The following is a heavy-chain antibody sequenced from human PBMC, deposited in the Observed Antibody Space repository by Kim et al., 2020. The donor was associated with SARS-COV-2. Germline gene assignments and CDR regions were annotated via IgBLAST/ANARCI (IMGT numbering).Heavy chain of an antibody. CDR2: INPNSGGT. D-gene: IGHD6-13*01. CDR3: ARVAQLVGGYWFDP. V-gene: IGHV1-2*02. J-gene: IGHJ5*02. CDR1: GYTFTGYY. Sequence: ASVKVSCKASGYTFTGYYMHWVRQAPGQGLEWMGWINPNSGGTNYAQKFQGRVTMTRDTSISTAYMELSRLRSDDTAVYYCARVAQLVGGYWFDPWGQGTLVTVSS.